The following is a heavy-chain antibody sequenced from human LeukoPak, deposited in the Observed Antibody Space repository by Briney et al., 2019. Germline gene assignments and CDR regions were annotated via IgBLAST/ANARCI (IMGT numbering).Heavy chain of an antibody. V-gene: IGHV3-9*01. CDR1: GFTFDDYA. J-gene: IGHJ4*02. CDR2: ISWNSGSI. Sequence: PGGSLRLSCAASGFTFDDYAMHWVRQAPGKGLEWVSGISWNSGSIGYADSVKGRFTISRDNAKNSLYLQMNSLRAEDTALYYCAKDIGSSSWYGLDYWGQGTLVTVSS. CDR3: AKDIGSSSWYGLDY. D-gene: IGHD6-13*01.